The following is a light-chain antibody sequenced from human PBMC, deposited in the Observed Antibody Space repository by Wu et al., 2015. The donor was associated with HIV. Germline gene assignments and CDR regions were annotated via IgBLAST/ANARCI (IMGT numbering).Light chain of an antibody. V-gene: IGKV1-NL1*01. J-gene: IGKJ1*01. Sequence: IQLTQSPSSLSASIGDRVSITCRASQGIINSLAWYQQKPGKAPKLLLYAASRLESGVPSRFSGSGSEANYTLTIRSLQAEDFATYYCQQYYSFPRTFGQGTEGGN. CDR2: AAS. CDR1: QGIINS. CDR3: QQYYSFPRT.